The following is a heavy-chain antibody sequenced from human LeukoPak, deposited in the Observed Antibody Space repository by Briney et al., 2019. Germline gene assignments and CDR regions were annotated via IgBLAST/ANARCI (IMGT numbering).Heavy chain of an antibody. J-gene: IGHJ5*02. CDR1: GYSFTSYW. D-gene: IGHD2-21*02. V-gene: IGHV5-51*01. CDR2: IYPGDSDT. CDR3: ARHVVPSHMYGHGVYCGGDCYLFP. Sequence: HGESLKISCKGPGYSFTSYWIGWVRQMPGKGLEWMGIIYPGDSDTRYSPSFQGQVTISADKSISTAYLQWSSLKASDTAMYYCARHVVPSHMYGHGVYCGGDCYLFPWGQGTLVTVSS.